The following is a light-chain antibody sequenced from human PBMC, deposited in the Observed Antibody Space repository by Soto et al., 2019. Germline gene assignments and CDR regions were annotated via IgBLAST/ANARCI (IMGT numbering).Light chain of an antibody. CDR2: DVS. Sequence: QSVLTQPASVSGSPGQSITISCTGTSSDVGGYNYVSWYQQHPGKAPKLVIYDVSNRPSGVSNRFSGSKSGNTASLTISGLQAEDETDYYCSSYTSSGTVVFGGGTKVTVL. CDR1: SSDVGGYNY. J-gene: IGLJ3*02. CDR3: SSYTSSGTVV. V-gene: IGLV2-14*01.